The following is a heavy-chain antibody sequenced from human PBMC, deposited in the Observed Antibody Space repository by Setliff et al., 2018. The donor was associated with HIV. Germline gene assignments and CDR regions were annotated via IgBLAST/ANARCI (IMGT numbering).Heavy chain of an antibody. V-gene: IGHV4-38-2*02. CDR1: GGSISGYY. CDR2: IYHSGST. D-gene: IGHD3-22*01. Sequence: SETLSLTCTVSGGSISGYYWGWIRQPPGKGLEWIGSIYHSGSTYYNPSLKSRVTISVDTSKNQFSLKLSSVTAADTAVYYCARVFYDSSGYLYYFDYWGQGTLVTVSS. J-gene: IGHJ4*02. CDR3: ARVFYDSSGYLYYFDY.